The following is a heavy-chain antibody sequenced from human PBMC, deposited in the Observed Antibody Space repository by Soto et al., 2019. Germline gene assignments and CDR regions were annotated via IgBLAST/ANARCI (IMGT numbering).Heavy chain of an antibody. Sequence: PGGSLRLSCAASGFPFSYSYMAWIRQAPGKGLEEIATISSTGSTPYYADSVKGRFTISRDNAQNSLYLEMNNLRAEDTAVYYCARGKQLFANCLDPWGQGSLVTVSS. CDR3: ARGKQLFANCLDP. D-gene: IGHD6-6*01. CDR2: ISSTGSTP. V-gene: IGHV3-11*01. J-gene: IGHJ5*01. CDR1: GFPFSYSY.